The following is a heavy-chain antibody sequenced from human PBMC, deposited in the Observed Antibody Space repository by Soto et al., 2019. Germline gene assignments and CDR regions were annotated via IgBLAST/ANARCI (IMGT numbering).Heavy chain of an antibody. D-gene: IGHD4-17*01. J-gene: IGHJ4*02. CDR3: TTDFLTPVPSDY. CDR2: IKSKAADGTT. V-gene: IGHV3-15*01. Sequence: EVQLVESGGGLVKPGGSLRLSCAASGLTFSKAWMSWVLQAPGKGLEWVGRIKSKAADGTTDYAAPVKGRFTISRDDSKNTLYLEMNGLQPEDTAVYYCTTDFLTPVPSDYWGQGTLLTVAS. CDR1: GLTFSKAW.